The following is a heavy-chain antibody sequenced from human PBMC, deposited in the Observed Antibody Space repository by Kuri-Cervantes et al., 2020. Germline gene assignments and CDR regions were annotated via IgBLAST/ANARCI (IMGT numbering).Heavy chain of an antibody. D-gene: IGHD4-17*01. CDR1: GFTLSSYS. CDR3: ARSPNDYGDYYYYYGMDV. J-gene: IGHJ6*02. Sequence: GESLKISCAASGFTLSSYSMNWVRQAPGKGLEWVSYISSSSTIYYADSVKGRFTISRDNSKNTLYLQMNSLRAEDTAVYYCARSPNDYGDYYYYYGMDVWGRGTTVTVSS. V-gene: IGHV3-48*01. CDR2: ISSSSTI.